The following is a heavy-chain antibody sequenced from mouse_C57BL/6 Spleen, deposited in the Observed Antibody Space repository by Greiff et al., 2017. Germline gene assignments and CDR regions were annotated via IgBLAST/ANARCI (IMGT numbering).Heavy chain of an antibody. V-gene: IGHV1-52*01. J-gene: IGHJ3*01. D-gene: IGHD1-1*01. CDR3: ARGWGSSYGFAY. Sequence: VQLQQPGAELVRPGSSVKLSCKASGYTFTSYWMHWVKQRPIQGLEWIGSIDPSDSETHYNQKFKDKATLTVDKSSSTAYMQLSSLTSEDSAVYYCARGWGSSYGFAYWGQGTLVTVSA. CDR1: GYTFTSYW. CDR2: IDPSDSET.